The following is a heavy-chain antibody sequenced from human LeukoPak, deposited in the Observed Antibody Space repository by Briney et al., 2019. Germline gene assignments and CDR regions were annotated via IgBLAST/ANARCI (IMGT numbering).Heavy chain of an antibody. D-gene: IGHD6-13*01. J-gene: IGHJ5*01. CDR2: ISAYNGNT. CDR1: GYTFTSYG. V-gene: IGHV1-18*01. Sequence: ASVKVSCKASGYTFTSYGISWVRQAPGQGLEWMGWISAYNGNTNYAQKLQGRVTMTTDTSTSTAYMELSSLRFEDTAIYYCARPGASSPGNWFASWGQGGLVTVSS. CDR3: ARPGASSPGNWFAS.